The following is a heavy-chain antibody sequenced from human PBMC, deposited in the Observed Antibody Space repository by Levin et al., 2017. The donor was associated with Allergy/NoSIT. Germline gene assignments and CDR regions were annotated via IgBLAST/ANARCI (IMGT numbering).Heavy chain of an antibody. J-gene: IGHJ4*02. CDR1: GFSFSTYA. Sequence: GGSLRLSCAASGFSFSTYAMSWVRLAPGKGLEWVSAISGSGGSTYYADSVKGRFTISRDNSKNTLYLQMNSLRAEDTAVYYCAKDTMVRGLFDYWGQGTLVTVSS. CDR3: AKDTMVRGLFDY. D-gene: IGHD3-10*01. CDR2: ISGSGGST. V-gene: IGHV3-23*01.